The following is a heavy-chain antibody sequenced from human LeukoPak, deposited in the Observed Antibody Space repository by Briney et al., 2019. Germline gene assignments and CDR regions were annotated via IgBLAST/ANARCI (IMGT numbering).Heavy chain of an antibody. CDR1: GFTFSTYA. J-gene: IGHJ4*02. Sequence: GGSLRLSCAASGFTFSTYAMSWVRQAPGKGLEWVSAVRGSGSDTHYADSVKGRFTISRDNSKNTLHLQMNSLRAEDTAIYYCAKTSRVNSAYDSPFDYWGQGTLVTVSS. V-gene: IGHV3-23*01. CDR3: AKTSRVNSAYDSPFDY. CDR2: VRGSGSDT. D-gene: IGHD5-12*01.